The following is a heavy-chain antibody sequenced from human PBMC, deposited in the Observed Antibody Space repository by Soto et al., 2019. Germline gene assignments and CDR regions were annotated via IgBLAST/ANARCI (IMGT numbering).Heavy chain of an antibody. D-gene: IGHD1-20*01. CDR3: AKVVYTFGFLFDY. J-gene: IGHJ4*02. CDR1: GFTFGSYA. V-gene: IGHV3-23*01. CDR2: IDKTGGST. Sequence: EVQLLESGGGLIQPGGSLALSCAASGFTFGSYAMSWVRQAPGKGLEWVSTIDKTGGSTYYADSVKGRFTISRDNSQQTLYVQMISLRADDTAVYYCAKVVYTFGFLFDYWGQGTLVTVSS.